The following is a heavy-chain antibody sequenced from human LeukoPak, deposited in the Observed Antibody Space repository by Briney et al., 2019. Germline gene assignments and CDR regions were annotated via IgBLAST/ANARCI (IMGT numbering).Heavy chain of an antibody. Sequence: GGSLRLSCAASGFTFSDYYMSWIRQAPGKGLEWVSCISSSGSTIYYADSVKGRFTISRDNAKNSLYLQMNSLRAEDTAVYYCARDSSSWYYYFDYWGQGTLVTVSS. J-gene: IGHJ4*02. V-gene: IGHV3-11*01. CDR3: ARDSSSWYYYFDY. CDR1: GFTFSDYY. CDR2: ISSSGSTI. D-gene: IGHD6-13*01.